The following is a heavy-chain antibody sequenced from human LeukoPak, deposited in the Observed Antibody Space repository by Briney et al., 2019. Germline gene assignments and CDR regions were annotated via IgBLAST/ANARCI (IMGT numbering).Heavy chain of an antibody. V-gene: IGHV1-18*01. CDR1: GYTFTTYG. D-gene: IGHD6-13*01. CDR3: ARDHSSSCQLLDY. J-gene: IGHJ4*02. Sequence: ASVKVSCKASGYTFTTYGVTWVRQAPRQGLEWMGWISAYNGDIKYAEKFQDRITMTTDTFTNTAYMELRSLRSDDTAVYYCARDHSSSCQLLDYWGQGTLVTVSS. CDR2: ISAYNGDI.